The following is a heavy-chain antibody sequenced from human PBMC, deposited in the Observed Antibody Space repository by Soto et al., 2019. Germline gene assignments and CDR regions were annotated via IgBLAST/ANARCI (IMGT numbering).Heavy chain of an antibody. CDR2: IYWNDDK. CDR3: AHTLTGTETALRYYVDY. D-gene: IGHD1-20*01. CDR1: GFSLSTSGVG. J-gene: IGHJ4*02. Sequence: QITLKESGPTLVKPTQTLTLTCTFSGFSLSTSGVGVGWIRQPPGKALEWLALIYWNDDKRYSPSLKSRLTITKDTSKHQVVLTMTNMDPVDTATYYCAHTLTGTETALRYYVDYWGQGTLVTVSS. V-gene: IGHV2-5*01.